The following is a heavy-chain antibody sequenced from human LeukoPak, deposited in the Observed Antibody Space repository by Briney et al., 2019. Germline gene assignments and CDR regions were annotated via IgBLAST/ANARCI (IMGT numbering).Heavy chain of an antibody. CDR1: GYTFTSYG. Sequence: VASVKVSCKASGYTFTSYGINWVRQAPGQGLEWMGWITTYNGNTNYAQKFQGRVTMTTDTSTSTAYMELRSLRSDDTAVYYCARADSSPQDWFDPWGQGTLVTVSS. D-gene: IGHD6-13*01. V-gene: IGHV1-18*01. CDR3: ARADSSPQDWFDP. CDR2: ITTYNGNT. J-gene: IGHJ5*02.